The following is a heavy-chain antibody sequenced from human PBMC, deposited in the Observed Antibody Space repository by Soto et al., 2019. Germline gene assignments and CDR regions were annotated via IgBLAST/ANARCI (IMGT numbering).Heavy chain of an antibody. CDR1: GFTFTSSA. CDR3: AAEGREWNFKYGMDV. J-gene: IGHJ6*02. D-gene: IGHD1-7*01. V-gene: IGHV1-58*01. Sequence: SVKVSCKASGFTFTSSAVQWVRQARGQRLEWIGWIVVGSGNTNYAQKFQERVTITRDMSTSTAYMELSSLRSEDTAVYYCAAEGREWNFKYGMDVWGQGTTVTVSS. CDR2: IVVGSGNT.